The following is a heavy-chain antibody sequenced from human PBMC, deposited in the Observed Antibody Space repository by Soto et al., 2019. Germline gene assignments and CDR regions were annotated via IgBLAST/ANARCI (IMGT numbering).Heavy chain of an antibody. J-gene: IGHJ4*02. D-gene: IGHD4-17*01. CDR3: AKDLLLTTITTVGD. Sequence: QVQLVESGGGVVQPGRSLRLSCAASGFIFSTYGMHWVRQAPGKGLWWLSVISYDGNNKYYADSVKGRFTISRDNSQNTLWLQMDSLRSEDTAVYYCAKDLLLTTITTVGDWGQGTLVTVSS. V-gene: IGHV3-30*18. CDR2: ISYDGNNK. CDR1: GFIFSTYG.